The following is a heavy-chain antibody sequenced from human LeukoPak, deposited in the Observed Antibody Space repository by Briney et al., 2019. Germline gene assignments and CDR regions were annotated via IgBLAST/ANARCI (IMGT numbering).Heavy chain of an antibody. CDR3: ARELVSSGTGYFDL. CDR2: ITGSTTWT. Sequence: PGGSLRLSCEASGFTFGNFGMTWVRQAPGKGLQWVSGITGSTTWTYYAASVKGRFTVSRDNSQNTLHLQMNSLRADDTAVYYCARELVSSGTGYFDLWRRGTLVTVSS. CDR1: GFTFGNFG. D-gene: IGHD3-10*02. V-gene: IGHV3-23*01. J-gene: IGHJ2*01.